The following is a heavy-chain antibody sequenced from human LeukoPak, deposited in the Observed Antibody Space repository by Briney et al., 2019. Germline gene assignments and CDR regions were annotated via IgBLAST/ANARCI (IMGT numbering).Heavy chain of an antibody. CDR3: ARARNDYDSNGFSALDY. V-gene: IGHV3-23*01. J-gene: IGHJ4*02. Sequence: PGGSLRLSCAASGFTFSSYAMSWVRQAPGKGLEWVSAISGSGGSTYYADSVKGRFTISRDNSKNTLYLQMNSLTVEDTAVYYCARARNDYDSNGFSALDYWGQGTLVTVSS. CDR2: ISGSGGST. CDR1: GFTFSSYA. D-gene: IGHD3-22*01.